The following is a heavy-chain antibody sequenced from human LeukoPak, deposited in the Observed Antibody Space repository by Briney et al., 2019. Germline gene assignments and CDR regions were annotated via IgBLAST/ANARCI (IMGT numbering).Heavy chain of an antibody. J-gene: IGHJ3*02. CDR1: GGTFTSYV. V-gene: IGHV1-69*13. CDR3: ARPRILGELLSDAFDI. Sequence: ASVTVSFTASGGTFTSYVISWVRQAHGQGLEWMGGIIPIFGSANYAQKFQGRVTITADESTSTAYTELNSLRSEDTAVYYCARPRILGELLSDAFDIWGQGTMVTVSS. D-gene: IGHD3-16*01. CDR2: IIPIFGSA.